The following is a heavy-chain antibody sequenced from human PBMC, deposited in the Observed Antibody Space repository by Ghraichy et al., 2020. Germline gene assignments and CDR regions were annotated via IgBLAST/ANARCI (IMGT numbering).Heavy chain of an antibody. CDR3: ARGGRQFALVLGEKPDYFDA. D-gene: IGHD3-10*01. CDR2: IGTAGDT. V-gene: IGHV3-13*01. CDR1: GFSFSSFD. Sequence: GGSLRLSCAASGFSFSSFDMHWVRQVTGKGLEWVSGIGTAGDTHYPASVMGRFTISRDEGKESVFLQMNSLTLKDMGVYYCARGGRQFALVLGEKPDYFDAWGQGTLVTVSS. J-gene: IGHJ4*02.